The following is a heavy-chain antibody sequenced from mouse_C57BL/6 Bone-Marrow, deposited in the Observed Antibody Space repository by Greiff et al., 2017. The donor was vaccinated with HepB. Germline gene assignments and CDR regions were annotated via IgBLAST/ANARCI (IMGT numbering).Heavy chain of an antibody. CDR2: IYPGDGDT. J-gene: IGHJ1*03. Sequence: QVQLQQSGPELVKPGASVKISCKASGYAFSSSWMNWVKQRPGKGLEWIGRIYPGDGDTNYNGKFKGKATLTADKSSSTAYMQLSSLTSEDSALYFCAIRRMLTYGYFDVGGTGTTVTVSS. V-gene: IGHV1-82*01. D-gene: IGHD2-1*01. CDR1: GYAFSSSW. CDR3: AIRRMLTYGYFDV.